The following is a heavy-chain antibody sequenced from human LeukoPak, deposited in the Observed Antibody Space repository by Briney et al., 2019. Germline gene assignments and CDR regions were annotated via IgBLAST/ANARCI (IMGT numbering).Heavy chain of an antibody. V-gene: IGHV1-18*01. Sequence: AASVKVSCKASGFTFISYGFSWVRQAPGQGLEWVGWIGGYDGDRHYGENFQGRVTITTDTSTSTVYMEMRSLRSDDTAVYHCARDLWSVYDTGGYYRDFDYWGQGTLVTVSS. CDR1: GFTFISYG. D-gene: IGHD3-22*01. CDR3: ARDLWSVYDTGGYYRDFDY. CDR2: IGGYDGDR. J-gene: IGHJ4*02.